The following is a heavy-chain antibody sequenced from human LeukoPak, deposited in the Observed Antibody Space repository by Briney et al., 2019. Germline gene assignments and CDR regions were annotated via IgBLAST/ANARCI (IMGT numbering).Heavy chain of an antibody. CDR1: GFTFSSYS. CDR3: ARDRIAVAGWFDP. V-gene: IGHV3-21*01. CDR2: ISSSSRYI. D-gene: IGHD6-19*01. J-gene: IGHJ5*02. Sequence: GGSLRLSCAASGFTFSSYSMNWVRQAPGKGLEWVSSISSSSRYIYYADSVKGRFTISRDNAKNSLYLQMNSLRAEDTAVYYCARDRIAVAGWFDPWGQGTLVTVSS.